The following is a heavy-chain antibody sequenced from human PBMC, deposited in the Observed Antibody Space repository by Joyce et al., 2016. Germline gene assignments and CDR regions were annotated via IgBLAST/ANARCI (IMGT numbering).Heavy chain of an antibody. CDR3: ARDLGIVGPSQNRFDP. CDR1: GASISSGGNY. D-gene: IGHD1-26*01. CDR2: IHYSGNT. Sequence: QVQLQESGPGLVKPAQTLSLTCTVSGASISSGGNYWSWIRQHPEKGLEWIGYIHYSGNTYYNPSFQSRVIISSDTSKNQFSLNLTAVTAADTAVYFCARDLGIVGPSQNRFDPWGLGALVTVSS. J-gene: IGHJ5*02. V-gene: IGHV4-31*03.